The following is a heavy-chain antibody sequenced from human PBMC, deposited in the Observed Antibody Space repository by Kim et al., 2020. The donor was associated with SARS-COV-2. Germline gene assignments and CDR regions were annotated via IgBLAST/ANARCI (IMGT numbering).Heavy chain of an antibody. J-gene: IGHJ6*02. V-gene: IGHV3-30-3*01. Sequence: GGSLRLSCAASGFTFSSCAIHWVRQAPGKGLEWVAVISYDGSKNYADSVKGRFTISRANSKNTLYLQMNSLRAEDTALYYCARAPWSRLRGLTYSYYGMDVWGQGTTVTVSS. CDR2: ISYDGSK. CDR3: ARAPWSRLRGLTYSYYGMDV. D-gene: IGHD3-10*01. CDR1: GFTFSSCA.